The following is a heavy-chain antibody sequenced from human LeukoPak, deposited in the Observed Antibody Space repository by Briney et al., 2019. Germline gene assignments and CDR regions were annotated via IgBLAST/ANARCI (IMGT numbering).Heavy chain of an antibody. CDR3: ARPIVVVPLRAFDI. D-gene: IGHD2-21*01. V-gene: IGHV4-39*07. CDR2: IYYSGST. Sequence: SETRSLTCTVSGGSISSSSYYWGWIRQPPGKGLEWLGSIYYSGSTYYNPSLKSRVTISVDTSKNQFSLKLSSVTAADTAVYYCARPIVVVPLRAFDIWGQGTMVTVSS. CDR1: GGSISSSSYY. J-gene: IGHJ3*02.